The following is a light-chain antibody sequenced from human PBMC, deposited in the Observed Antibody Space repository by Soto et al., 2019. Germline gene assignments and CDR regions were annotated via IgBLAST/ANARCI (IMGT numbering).Light chain of an antibody. J-gene: IGKJ4*01. Sequence: DIQMTQSPSTLPASVGDRVTITCRASESVSSYLAWYQQKPGRAPTLLVYRASNLEDGVPSRFSASGSGTEFTLTISSLQPDDFATYFCQHYTDYRAITIGGGTRVEI. CDR1: ESVSSY. CDR2: RAS. V-gene: IGKV1-5*03. CDR3: QHYTDYRAIT.